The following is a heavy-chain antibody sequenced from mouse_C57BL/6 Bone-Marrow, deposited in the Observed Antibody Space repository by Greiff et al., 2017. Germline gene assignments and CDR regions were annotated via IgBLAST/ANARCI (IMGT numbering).Heavy chain of an antibody. Sequence: QVQLQQSGPELVKPGASVKISCKASGYAFSSSWMNWVKQRPGKGLEWIGRIYPGDGDTNYNGKFKGKATLTADKSSSTAYMQLRSLTSEDSAVYFCASLYYYGTPYYAMDYWGQGTSVTVSS. CDR3: ASLYYYGTPYYAMDY. D-gene: IGHD1-1*01. CDR1: GYAFSSSW. J-gene: IGHJ4*01. CDR2: IYPGDGDT. V-gene: IGHV1-82*01.